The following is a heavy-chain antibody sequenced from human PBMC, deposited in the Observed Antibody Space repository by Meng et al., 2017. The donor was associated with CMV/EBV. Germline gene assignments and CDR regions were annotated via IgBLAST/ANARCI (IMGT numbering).Heavy chain of an antibody. V-gene: IGHV5-10-1*01. CDR3: ARLRSSGWFLDY. CDR1: GYNFPTYW. D-gene: IGHD6-19*01. CDR2: IDPADSYT. J-gene: IGHJ4*02. Sequence: CKVSGYNFPTYWISWVRQMPGKGLEWMGRIDPADSYTNYNPSFQGHVTISADKSITTAYLQWSSLKASDTAMYYCARLRSSGWFLDYWGQGTLVTVSS.